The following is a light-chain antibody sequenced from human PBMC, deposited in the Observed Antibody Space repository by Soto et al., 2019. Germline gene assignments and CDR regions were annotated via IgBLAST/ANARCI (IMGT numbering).Light chain of an antibody. CDR2: LAS. CDR1: QSVSSGY. CDR3: QQYSASPRT. V-gene: IGKV3-20*01. J-gene: IGKJ3*01. Sequence: FAQAPGTLSLSPGERATLSCRASQSVSSGYLAWYQRRPGQAPRLLIYLASTRATGIPDRFSGSGSRTDFTLTISRLEPEDFAVYYCQQYSASPRTFGPGTKVDIK.